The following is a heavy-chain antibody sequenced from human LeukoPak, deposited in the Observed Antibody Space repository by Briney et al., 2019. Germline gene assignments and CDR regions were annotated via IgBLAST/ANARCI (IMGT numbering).Heavy chain of an antibody. CDR2: ISYDGSNK. Sequence: GRSLRLSCAASGFTFSSYGMHWVRQAPGKGLEWVAVISYDGSNKYYADSVKGRFTISRDNSKNTLYLQMNSLRAEDTAVYYCANIQSYGSSGYEDYWGQGTLVTVSS. J-gene: IGHJ4*02. D-gene: IGHD3-22*01. V-gene: IGHV3-30*18. CDR1: GFTFSSYG. CDR3: ANIQSYGSSGYEDY.